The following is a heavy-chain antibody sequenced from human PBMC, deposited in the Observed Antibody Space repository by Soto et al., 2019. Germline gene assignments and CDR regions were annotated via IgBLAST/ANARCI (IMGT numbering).Heavy chain of an antibody. D-gene: IGHD3-22*01. Sequence: SETLSLTCTVSGSSITSSSYYSGWIRQPPGKGLEWIGNIYYSGSTYYNPSLKSRVTISVDTSKNQFSLKLSSVTAADTAVYYCMLGSGWKDFDYWGQGTLVTVSS. V-gene: IGHV4-39*01. CDR2: IYYSGST. CDR1: GSSITSSSYY. J-gene: IGHJ4*02. CDR3: MLGSGWKDFDY.